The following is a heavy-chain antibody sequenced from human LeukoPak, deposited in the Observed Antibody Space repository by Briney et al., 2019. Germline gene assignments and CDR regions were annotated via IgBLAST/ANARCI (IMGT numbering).Heavy chain of an antibody. J-gene: IGHJ4*02. CDR1: GGSFSGYY. CDR3: AGTMESGSFSTFDY. V-gene: IGHV4-34*01. D-gene: IGHD1-26*01. CDR2: INHSGST. Sequence: SETLSLTCAVYGGSFSGYYWSWIRQPPGKGLEWIGEINHSGSTNYNPSLKSRVTISVDTSKNQFSLKLNSVTAADTAVYYCAGTMESGSFSTFDYWGQGTLVTVSS.